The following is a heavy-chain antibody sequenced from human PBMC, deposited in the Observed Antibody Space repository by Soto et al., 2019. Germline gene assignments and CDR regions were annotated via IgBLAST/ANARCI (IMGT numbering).Heavy chain of an antibody. CDR2: IYPPDSDT. D-gene: IGHD3-16*02. J-gene: IGHJ5*02. CDR1: GYPFTTYW. V-gene: IGHV5-51*01. Sequence: GESLKISCQISGYPFTTYWIGWVRQMPGKGLEWMGKIYPPDSDTRYSPSFQGQVTMSVDKSISTAYLQMTSMTAADTAVYYCARALGGQLSTNWFDTWGQGTLVTVSS. CDR3: ARALGGQLSTNWFDT.